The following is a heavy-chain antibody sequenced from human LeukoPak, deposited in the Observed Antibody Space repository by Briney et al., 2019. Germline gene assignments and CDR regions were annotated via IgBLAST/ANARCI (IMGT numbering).Heavy chain of an antibody. Sequence: SQTLSLTCAISGDSVSSNSAAWNWIRQSPSRGLEWLGRTYYRSTTWYNDYEVSLTGRISINVDITQNHFSLHLHSVTLGDTAVYYCARRKVPAAATGGVAAAGTFDYWGQGTLVTVTS. J-gene: IGHJ4*02. V-gene: IGHV6-1*01. CDR2: TYYRSTTWYN. CDR1: GDSVSSNSAA. CDR3: ARRKVPAAATGGVAAAGTFDY. D-gene: IGHD2-2*01.